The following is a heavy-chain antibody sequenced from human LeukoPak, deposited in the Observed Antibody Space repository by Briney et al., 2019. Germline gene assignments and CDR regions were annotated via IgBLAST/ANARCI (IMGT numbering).Heavy chain of an antibody. V-gene: IGHV4-4*02. J-gene: IGHJ3*02. CDR3: AKSGGPDYYDSSAFDI. CDR1: GGSISTHW. D-gene: IGHD3-22*01. CDR2: IYHSGTT. Sequence: SGTLSLTCDVSGGSISTHWWSWVRRPPGKGLEWIGEIYHSGTTNSNPSLKSRVTMSVDKTKNQFSLSLSSVTAADTAVFYCAKSGGPDYYDSSAFDIWGQGTMVTVSS.